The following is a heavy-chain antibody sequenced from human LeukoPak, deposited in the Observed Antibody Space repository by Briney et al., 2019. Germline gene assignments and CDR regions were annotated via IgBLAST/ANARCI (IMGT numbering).Heavy chain of an antibody. CDR2: VSPSGGST. V-gene: IGHV1-46*01. J-gene: IGHJ4*02. Sequence: GASVNVSCKASGYTFTSHYIHWVRHAPGQGLEWMGIVSPSGGSTSYPQKFQGRVTMTRDTSTSTVYMELSSLRSEDTAVYFCARDGVAGTYYFDYWGQGTLVTVSS. CDR1: GYTFTSHY. D-gene: IGHD6-19*01. CDR3: ARDGVAGTYYFDY.